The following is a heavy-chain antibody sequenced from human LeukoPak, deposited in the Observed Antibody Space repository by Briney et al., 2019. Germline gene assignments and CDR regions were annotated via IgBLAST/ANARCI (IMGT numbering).Heavy chain of an antibody. CDR1: GFLVSTNY. J-gene: IGHJ4*02. CDR2: MYSGGAI. Sequence: PGGSLRLSCAASGFLVSTNYMSWVRQAPGKGLEWVSVMYSGGAIHYADSVKGRFTISRDNSKNTLYLQMNSLRAEDTAMYFCARGHSRGNPDPFHYWGQGTLVIVSS. D-gene: IGHD6-13*01. CDR3: ARGHSRGNPDPFHY. V-gene: IGHV3-53*01.